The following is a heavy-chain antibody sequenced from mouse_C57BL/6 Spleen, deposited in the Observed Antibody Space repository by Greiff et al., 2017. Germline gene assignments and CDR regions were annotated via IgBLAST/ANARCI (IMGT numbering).Heavy chain of an antibody. Sequence: QVQLQQPGAELVKPGASVKMSCKASGYTFTSYWITWVKPRPGQGLEWIGDIYPGSGSTNYNEKFKSKATLTVDTSSSTAYMQRSSLTSEDSAVYYCARRWSSYYYAMDYWGQGTSVTVSS. D-gene: IGHD2-3*01. J-gene: IGHJ4*01. V-gene: IGHV1-55*01. CDR3: ARRWSSYYYAMDY. CDR2: IYPGSGST. CDR1: GYTFTSYW.